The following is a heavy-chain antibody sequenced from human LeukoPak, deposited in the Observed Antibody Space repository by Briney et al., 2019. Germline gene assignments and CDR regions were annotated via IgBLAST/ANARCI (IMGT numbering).Heavy chain of an antibody. D-gene: IGHD3-3*01. Sequence: PGGSLRLSCAASGFTVSSNYMSWVRQAPGKGLEWVSSISSSSSYIYYADSVKGRFTISRDNAKNSLYLQMNSLRAEDTAVYYCARAYLDFWSGYSYYGMDVWGQGTTVTVSS. CDR3: ARAYLDFWSGYSYYGMDV. CDR1: GFTVSSNY. V-gene: IGHV3-21*01. CDR2: ISSSSSYI. J-gene: IGHJ6*02.